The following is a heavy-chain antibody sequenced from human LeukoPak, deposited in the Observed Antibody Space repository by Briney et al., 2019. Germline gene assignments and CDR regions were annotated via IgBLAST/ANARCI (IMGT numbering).Heavy chain of an antibody. CDR3: ARDPRGRALNAFDI. CDR1: GFTFSSYA. CDR2: ISGSGGST. D-gene: IGHD3-10*01. J-gene: IGHJ3*02. V-gene: IGHV3-23*01. Sequence: GGSLRLSCAASGFTFSSYAMSWVRQAPGKGLEWVSAISGSGGSTYYADSVKGRFTISRDNAKNSLYLQMNSLRAEDTAVYYCARDPRGRALNAFDIWGQGTMVTVSS.